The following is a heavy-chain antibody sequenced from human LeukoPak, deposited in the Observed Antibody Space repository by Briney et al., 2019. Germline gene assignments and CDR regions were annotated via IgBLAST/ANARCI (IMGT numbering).Heavy chain of an antibody. V-gene: IGHV3-30*18. J-gene: IGHJ4*02. CDR2: ISYDGSNK. Sequence: PGRSLRLSCAASGFTFSSYGMHWVRQAPGKGLEWVAVISYDGSNKYYADSVKGRFTISRDNSKNTLYLQMNSLRAEDTAVYYCAKDGYSSGWAFDYWGQGTLVTVSS. CDR1: GFTFSSYG. D-gene: IGHD6-19*01. CDR3: AKDGYSSGWAFDY.